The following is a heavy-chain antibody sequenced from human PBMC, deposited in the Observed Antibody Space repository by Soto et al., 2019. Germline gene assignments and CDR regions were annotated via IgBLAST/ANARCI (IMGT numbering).Heavy chain of an antibody. CDR3: AGVNVVTDIYYYYGMDV. V-gene: IGHV3-30-3*01. CDR1: GFTFSSYA. D-gene: IGHD2-21*02. CDR2: ISYDGSNK. Sequence: GGSLRLSCAASGFTFSSYAMHWVRQAPGKGLEWVAVISYDGSNKYYADSVKGRFTISRDNSKNTLYLQMNSLRAEDTAVYYCAGVNVVTDIYYYYGMDVWGQGTTVTVSS. J-gene: IGHJ6*02.